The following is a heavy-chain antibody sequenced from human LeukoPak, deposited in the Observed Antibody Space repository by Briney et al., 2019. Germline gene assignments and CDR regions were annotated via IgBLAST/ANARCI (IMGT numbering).Heavy chain of an antibody. CDR1: GGSISSGGYS. Sequence: SETLSLTCAVSGGSISSGGYSWSWIRQPPGKGLEWIGYIYHSGSTYYNPSLKSRVTISVDRSKNQFSLKLSSVTAADTAVYYCARGPGGTMGNWGQGTLVTVSS. D-gene: IGHD3-10*01. J-gene: IGHJ4*02. V-gene: IGHV4-30-2*01. CDR3: ARGPGGTMGN. CDR2: IYHSGST.